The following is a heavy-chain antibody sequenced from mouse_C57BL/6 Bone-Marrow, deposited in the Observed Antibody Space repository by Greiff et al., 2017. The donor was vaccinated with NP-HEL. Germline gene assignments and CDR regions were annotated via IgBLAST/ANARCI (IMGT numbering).Heavy chain of an antibody. CDR3: ASDDYGSSYYFAY. Sequence: DVQLVESGGDLVKPGGSLKLSCAASGFTFSSYGMSWVRQTPDKRLEWVATISSGGSYTYSPDSVKGRCTISRDNAKNTPYLQMSSLKSEDTAMYYCASDDYGSSYYFAYWGKGTTLPVSS. CDR2: ISSGGSYT. CDR1: GFTFSSYG. J-gene: IGHJ2*01. D-gene: IGHD1-1*01. V-gene: IGHV5-6*01.